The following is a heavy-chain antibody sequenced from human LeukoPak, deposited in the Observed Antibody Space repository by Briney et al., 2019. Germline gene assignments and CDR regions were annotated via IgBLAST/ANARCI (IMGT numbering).Heavy chain of an antibody. J-gene: IGHJ1*01. D-gene: IGHD6-13*01. CDR3: ATRSSSWYEYFQH. Sequence: GGSLRLSCAASGFTFSSYAMSWVRQAPGKGLEWVSAISGSGGSTYYADSVKGRFTISRDNSKNTLYLQMNSLRAEDTAVYYCATRSSSWYEYFQHWGQGTLVTVSS. V-gene: IGHV3-23*01. CDR2: ISGSGGST. CDR1: GFTFSSYA.